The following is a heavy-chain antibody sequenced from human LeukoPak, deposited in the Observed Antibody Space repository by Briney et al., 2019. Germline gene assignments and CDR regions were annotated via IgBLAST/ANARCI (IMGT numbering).Heavy chain of an antibody. CDR1: GFTFSSYA. J-gene: IGHJ4*02. D-gene: IGHD1-1*01. CDR2: ISYDGSNK. Sequence: QTGGSLRLSCAASGFTFSSYAMHWVRQAPGKGLEWVAVISYDGSNKYYADSVKGRFTISRDNSKNTLYLQMNSLRAEDTAVYYCARDPTGSSPYDYWGQGTLVTVSS. CDR3: ARDPTGSSPYDY. V-gene: IGHV3-30*04.